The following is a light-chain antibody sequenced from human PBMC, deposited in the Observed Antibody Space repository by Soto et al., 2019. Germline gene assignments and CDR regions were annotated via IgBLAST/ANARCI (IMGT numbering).Light chain of an antibody. CDR2: YDD. CDR1: SSNIRNNA. Sequence: QSVLTQPPSVSGAPRQSVTISCSGSSSNIRNNAVNWYQQFPGKAPKLLIYYDDLLPSGVSARFSGSKSGTSASLAISGLQYEDEADYCCATWDDSLNGQVFGGGTKVTVL. J-gene: IGLJ2*01. CDR3: ATWDDSLNGQV. V-gene: IGLV1-36*01.